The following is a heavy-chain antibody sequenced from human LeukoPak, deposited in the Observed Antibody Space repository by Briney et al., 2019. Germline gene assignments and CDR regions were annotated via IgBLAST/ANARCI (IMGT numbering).Heavy chain of an antibody. D-gene: IGHD6-19*01. CDR2: ISSSSSYI. Sequence: GGSLRLSCAASGFTFSSYSMNWVRQAPGKGLEGVSSISSSSSYIYYADSVKGRFTISRDNAKNSLYLQMNSLRAEDTAVYYCARAKQWLAGTECDYWGQGTLVTVSS. CDR3: ARAKQWLAGTECDY. V-gene: IGHV3-21*01. CDR1: GFTFSSYS. J-gene: IGHJ4*02.